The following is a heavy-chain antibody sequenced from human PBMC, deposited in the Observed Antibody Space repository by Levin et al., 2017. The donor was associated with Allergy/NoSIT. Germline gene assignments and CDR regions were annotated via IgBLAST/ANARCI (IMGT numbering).Heavy chain of an antibody. CDR2: ISYDGSNK. CDR3: ARDRRIWVDTAMVLPDY. J-gene: IGHJ4*02. D-gene: IGHD5-18*01. CDR1: GFTFSSYA. Sequence: AGGSLRLSCAASGFTFSSYAMHWVRQAPGKGLEWVAVISYDGSNKYYADSVKGRFTISRDNSKNTLYLQMNSLRAEDTAVYYCARDRRIWVDTAMVLPDYWGQGTLVTVSS. V-gene: IGHV3-30-3*01.